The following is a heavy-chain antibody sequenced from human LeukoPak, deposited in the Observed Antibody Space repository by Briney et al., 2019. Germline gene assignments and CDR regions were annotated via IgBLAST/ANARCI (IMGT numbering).Heavy chain of an antibody. V-gene: IGHV3-7*04. D-gene: IGHD5-24*01. J-gene: IGHJ4*02. CDR3: AKDLRRWLQFGTRFDY. CDR2: IKQDGSEK. CDR1: GFTFSSYW. Sequence: GGSLRLSCAASGFTFSSYWMSWVRQAPGKGLEWVANIKQDGSEKYYVDSLKGRFTISRDNAKNSLYLQMNSLRAEDTAVYYCAKDLRRWLQFGTRFDYWGQGTLVTVSS.